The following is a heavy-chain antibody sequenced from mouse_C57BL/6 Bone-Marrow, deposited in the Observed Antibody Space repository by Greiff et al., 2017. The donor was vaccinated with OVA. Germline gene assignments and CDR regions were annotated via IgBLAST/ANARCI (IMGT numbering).Heavy chain of an antibody. V-gene: IGHV5-2*01. CDR2: INSDGGST. D-gene: IGHD2-1*01. CDR1: EYAFPSHD. J-gene: IGHJ4*01. Sequence: EVQVVESGGGLVQPGESLKLSCESNEYAFPSHDMSWVRKTPEKRLELVAAINSDGGSTYYPDTMERRFIISRDNTKKTLYLQLSSLRSEDTAVDYCARLSGNYYYAMDYWGQGTSVTVSA. CDR3: ARLSGNYYYAMDY.